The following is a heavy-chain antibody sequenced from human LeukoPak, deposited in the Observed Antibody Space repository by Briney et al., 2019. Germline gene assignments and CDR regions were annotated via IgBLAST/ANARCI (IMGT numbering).Heavy chain of an antibody. Sequence: GRPLRLSCAASGFTFSSYAMSWVRQAPGKGLEWVSAISGSGGSTYYADSVKGRFTISRDNSKNTLYLQMNSLRAEDTAVYYCAKDLSLVRSNSGYWGQGTLVTVSS. CDR1: GFTFSSYA. D-gene: IGHD4-23*01. CDR3: AKDLSLVRSNSGY. J-gene: IGHJ4*02. CDR2: ISGSGGST. V-gene: IGHV3-23*01.